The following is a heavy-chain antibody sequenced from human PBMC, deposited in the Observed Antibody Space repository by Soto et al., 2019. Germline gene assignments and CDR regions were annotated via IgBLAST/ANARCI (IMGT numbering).Heavy chain of an antibody. CDR2: FSSNDGGT. V-gene: IGHV3-23*01. J-gene: IGHJ5*02. CDR3: AKLSSVPTAILNWFDP. CDR1: GFAFSAYT. Sequence: GGSLRLSCVASGFAFSAYTLSWVRQAPGKGLEWVSTFSSNDGGTFYADSVKGRFTMSRDNSKNTLHLQINNLSPEDTAIYYCAKLSSVPTAILNWFDPWGQGTLVTVSS. D-gene: IGHD2-21*02.